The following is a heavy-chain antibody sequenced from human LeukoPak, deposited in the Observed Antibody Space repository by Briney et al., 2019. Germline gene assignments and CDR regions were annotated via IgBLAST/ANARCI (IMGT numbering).Heavy chain of an antibody. CDR3: ARERTMIVVVIQNDAFDI. CDR1: GFTFSDYY. Sequence: GGSLRLSCAASGFTFSDYYMSWIRQAPGKGLEWVSYISSSGSTIYYADSVKGRFTISRDNAKNSLYLQMNSLRAEDTAVYHCARERTMIVVVIQNDAFDIWGQGTMVTVSS. V-gene: IGHV3-11*04. D-gene: IGHD3-22*01. J-gene: IGHJ3*02. CDR2: ISSSGSTI.